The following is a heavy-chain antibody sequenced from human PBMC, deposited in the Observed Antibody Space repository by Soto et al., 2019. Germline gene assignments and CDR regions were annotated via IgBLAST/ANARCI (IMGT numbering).Heavy chain of an antibody. CDR1: GYTFTSYD. V-gene: IGHV1-8*01. CDR3: APHYPDSSGYFDH. CDR2: MNPNSGNT. D-gene: IGHD3-22*01. Sequence: ASVKVSCKASGYTFTSYDINWVRQATGQGLEWMGWMNPNSGNTGYAQKFQGRVTMTRNTSISTAYMELSSLRSEDTAVYYCAPHYPDSSGYFDHWGQGTLVTVSS. J-gene: IGHJ4*02.